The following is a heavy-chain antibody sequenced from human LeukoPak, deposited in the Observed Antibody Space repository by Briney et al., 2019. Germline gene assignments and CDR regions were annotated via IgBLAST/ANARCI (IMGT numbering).Heavy chain of an antibody. CDR3: ARPHDYGDYFLDY. CDR1: GFTLSSYG. Sequence: GRSLRLSCAPSGFTLSSYGMHWVRQAPGKGLERVAVIWYDGSNKYYADSVKGRFTISRDNSKNTLYLQMNSLRAEDTAVYYCARPHDYGDYFLDYWGQGTLVTVSS. CDR2: IWYDGSNK. V-gene: IGHV3-33*01. J-gene: IGHJ4*02. D-gene: IGHD4-17*01.